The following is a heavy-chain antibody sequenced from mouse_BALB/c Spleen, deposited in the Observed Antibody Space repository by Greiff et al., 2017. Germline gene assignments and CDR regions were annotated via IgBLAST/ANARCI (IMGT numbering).Heavy chain of an antibody. CDR3: ARESYYGSSSFDY. J-gene: IGHJ2*01. Sequence: EVQLVESGPGLVKPSQSLSLTCSVTGYSITSGYYWNWIRQFPGNKLEWMGYISYDGSNNYNPSLKNRISITRDTSKNQFFLKLNSVTTEDTATYYCARESYYGSSSFDYWGQGTTLTVSS. D-gene: IGHD1-1*01. CDR1: GYSITSGYY. CDR2: ISYDGSN. V-gene: IGHV3-6*02.